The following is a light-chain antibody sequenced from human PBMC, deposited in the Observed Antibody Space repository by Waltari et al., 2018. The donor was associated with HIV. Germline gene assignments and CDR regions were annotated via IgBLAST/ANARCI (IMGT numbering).Light chain of an antibody. Sequence: QSALTQPPSASGSPGQSVSISCTGTRSDAGGYVSVSSSQQHPGNAPKLTISSVNKRPSGVPDRFSGSKSGNTASLTVSGLRAEDDSDYYCSSYAGNNNFVIFGGGTKLTVL. CDR1: RSDAGGYVS. V-gene: IGLV2-8*01. CDR2: SVN. CDR3: SSYAGNNNFVI. J-gene: IGLJ2*01.